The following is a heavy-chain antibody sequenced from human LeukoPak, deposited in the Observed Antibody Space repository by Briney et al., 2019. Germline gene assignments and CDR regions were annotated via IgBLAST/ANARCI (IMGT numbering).Heavy chain of an antibody. CDR2: ISGSGGST. D-gene: IGHD4-17*01. J-gene: IGHJ4*02. CDR1: GFTFSSCA. Sequence: GGSLRLSCPASGFTFSSCAMSWVRQAPGKGLEWVSAISGSGGSTYYAGSVKGRFTISRDNSKNTLYLQMNSLRAEDTAVYYCAKDRDHLGTTTVTLDYWGQGTLVTVSS. CDR3: AKDRDHLGTTTVTLDY. V-gene: IGHV3-23*01.